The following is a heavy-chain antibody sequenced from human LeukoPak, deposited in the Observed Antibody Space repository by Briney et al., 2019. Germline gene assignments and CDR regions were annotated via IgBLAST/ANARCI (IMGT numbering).Heavy chain of an antibody. CDR3: ARARDSSWDY. J-gene: IGHJ4*02. Sequence: PGGSLRLSCAASGFTFSNNAMSWVRQAPGKGLEWVANIKDDGSEKYYVDSVKGRFTISRDDAKNSLYLQMNSLRAEDTAVYYCARARDSSWDYWGQGTLVTVSS. CDR2: IKDDGSEK. D-gene: IGHD6-13*01. CDR1: GFTFSNNA. V-gene: IGHV3-7*03.